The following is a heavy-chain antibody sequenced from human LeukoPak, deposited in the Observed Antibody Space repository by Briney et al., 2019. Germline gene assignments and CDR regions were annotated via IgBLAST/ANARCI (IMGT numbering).Heavy chain of an antibody. J-gene: IGHJ6*02. Sequence: PSQTLSLTCTVSGGSISSGGYYSSWIRQHPGKGLEWIGYIYYSGSTYYNPSLKSRVTISVDTSKNQFSLKLSSVTAADTAVYYCAREGSSSSSSYYYGMDVWGQGTTVTVSS. D-gene: IGHD6-6*01. CDR2: IYYSGST. CDR1: GGSISSGGYY. V-gene: IGHV4-31*03. CDR3: AREGSSSSSSYYYGMDV.